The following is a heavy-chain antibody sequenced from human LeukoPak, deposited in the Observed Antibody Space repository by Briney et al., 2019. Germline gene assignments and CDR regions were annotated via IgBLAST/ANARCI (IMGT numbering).Heavy chain of an antibody. J-gene: IGHJ4*02. CDR1: GGSFSGYY. CDR2: INHSGST. CDR3: ARGFIPPGYFDY. D-gene: IGHD3-16*02. V-gene: IGHV4-34*01. Sequence: SETLSLTCAVYGGSFSGYYWSWIRQPPGKGLEWIGEINHSGSTNYNPSLKSRVTISVDTSKNQFSLKLSSVTAADTAVYYRARGFIPPGYFDYWGQGTLVTVSS.